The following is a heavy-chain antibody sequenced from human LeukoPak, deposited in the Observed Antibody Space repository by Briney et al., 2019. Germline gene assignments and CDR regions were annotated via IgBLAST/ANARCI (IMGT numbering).Heavy chain of an antibody. CDR1: GGSFSGYY. CDR3: ARGSPYYDFWSGYYNYYYMDV. Sequence: SETLSLTCAVYGGSFSGYYWSWIRQPPGKGLEWIGEINHSGSTNYNPSLKSRVTISVDTSKNQFSLKLSSVTAADTAVYYCARGSPYYDFWSGYYNYYYMDVWGKGTTVTVSS. J-gene: IGHJ6*03. D-gene: IGHD3-3*01. V-gene: IGHV4-34*01. CDR2: INHSGST.